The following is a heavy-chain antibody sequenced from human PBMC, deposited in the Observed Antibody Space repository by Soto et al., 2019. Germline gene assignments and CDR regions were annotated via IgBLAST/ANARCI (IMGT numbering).Heavy chain of an antibody. J-gene: IGHJ4*02. V-gene: IGHV4-4*02. CDR2: IYRTGST. CDR1: GGSFTSNNW. Sequence: PSQTLSLTCAVSGGSFTSNNWWTWVRQPPGQGLEWIGEIYRTGSTNYNPSLKSRVTISLDKSENQFSLKVTSLTAAHTAVYYYARRGTRTSLDYWCQGTVVTVYS. D-gene: IGHD1-7*01. CDR3: ARRGTRTSLDY.